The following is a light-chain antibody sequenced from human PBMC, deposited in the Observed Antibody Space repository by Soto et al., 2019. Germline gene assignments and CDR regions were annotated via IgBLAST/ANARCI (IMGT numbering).Light chain of an antibody. CDR1: QSVSNNY. V-gene: IGKV3-20*01. CDR3: QQYGSSGT. CDR2: GAS. Sequence: EIVFTQSPGTPSLSPGERAPRSCRASQSVSNNYLAWYQQKPGQAPRLLIYGASNRATGIPDRFSGSGSGTDFTLTISRLEPEDFAVYYCQQYGSSGTFGQGTKVDIK. J-gene: IGKJ1*01.